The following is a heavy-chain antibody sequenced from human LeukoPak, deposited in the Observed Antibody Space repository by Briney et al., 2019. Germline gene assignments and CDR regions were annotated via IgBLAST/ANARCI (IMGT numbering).Heavy chain of an antibody. CDR2: ISGSGGST. Sequence: GGSLRLSCAASGFTFSSYAMSWVRQAPGKGLEWVSAISGSGGSTYYADSVKGRFTISRDNSKSTLYLQMNSLRAEDTAVYYCATYIMVRGVYFDYWGQGTLVTVSS. D-gene: IGHD3-10*01. CDR3: ATYIMVRGVYFDY. J-gene: IGHJ4*02. CDR1: GFTFSSYA. V-gene: IGHV3-23*01.